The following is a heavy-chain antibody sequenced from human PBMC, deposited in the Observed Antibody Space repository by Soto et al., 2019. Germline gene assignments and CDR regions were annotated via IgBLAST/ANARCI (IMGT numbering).Heavy chain of an antibody. J-gene: IGHJ4*02. CDR3: ARGYRTTRTTRGLDY. D-gene: IGHD4-17*01. Sequence: PSETLSLTCAVYGGSFSSYYWSWIRQPPGKGLERIGEINHSGSTNYNPSLESRVTISVDTSKNQFSLKLSSVTAADTAVFYCARGYRTTRTTRGLDYWGQGILVTVSS. V-gene: IGHV4-34*01. CDR2: INHSGST. CDR1: GGSFSSYY.